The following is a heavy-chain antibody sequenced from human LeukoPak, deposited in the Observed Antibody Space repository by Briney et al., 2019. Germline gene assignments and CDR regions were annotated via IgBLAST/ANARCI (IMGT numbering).Heavy chain of an antibody. D-gene: IGHD2-8*01. CDR1: GGSISSYY. CDR3: ARHAPRGVYYFDY. V-gene: IGHV4-59*08. Sequence: SETLSLTCTVSGGSISSYYWNWIRQPPGKGLEWIGYTYYRGSTNYNPSLKSRVTISVDTSKNQFSLKLSSVTAADTAVYYCARHAPRGVYYFDYWGQGTLVTVSS. CDR2: TYYRGST. J-gene: IGHJ4*02.